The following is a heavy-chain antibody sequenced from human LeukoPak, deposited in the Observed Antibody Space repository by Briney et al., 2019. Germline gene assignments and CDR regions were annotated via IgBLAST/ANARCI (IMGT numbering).Heavy chain of an antibody. CDR1: GFTFSSYA. Sequence: GSSLRLSCAASGFTFSSYAMHGVRQPPGKGLEWEAVISYDGSNKYYADSVKGRFTISRDNSKNTLYLQMNSLRAEDTAVYYCARGWYRGFGYFDYWGQGTLVTVSS. V-gene: IGHV3-30*04. CDR3: ARGWYRGFGYFDY. CDR2: ISYDGSNK. D-gene: IGHD3-16*01. J-gene: IGHJ4*02.